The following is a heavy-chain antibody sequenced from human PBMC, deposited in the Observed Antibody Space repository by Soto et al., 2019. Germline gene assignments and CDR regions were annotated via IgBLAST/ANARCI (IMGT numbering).Heavy chain of an antibody. V-gene: IGHV4-39*02. J-gene: IGHJ4*02. CDR2: IYYSGSA. D-gene: IGHD2-21*02. CDR3: ARSIVVVTALDY. CDR1: GGSISSSSYY. Sequence: SETLSLTCTVSGGSISSSSYYWGWIRQPPGKGLEWIGNIYYSGSAYYNPSLKSRVTISVDMSKNNFSLKLSSVTAADTAVYYCARSIVVVTALDYWGQGTLVTVSS.